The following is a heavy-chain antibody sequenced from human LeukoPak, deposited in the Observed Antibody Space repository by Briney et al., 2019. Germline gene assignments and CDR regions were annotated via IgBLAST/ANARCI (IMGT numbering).Heavy chain of an antibody. D-gene: IGHD6-19*01. CDR1: GGSFSSYGSFSSYA. CDR2: IIPILGIA. Sequence: ASVKVSCKASGGSFSSYGSFSSYAISWVRQAPGQGLEWMGRIIPILGIANYAQKFQGRVTITADKSTSTAYMELSSLRSEDTAVYYCATPLSRIAVAGRHAFDIWGQGTMVTVSS. CDR3: ATPLSRIAVAGRHAFDI. J-gene: IGHJ3*02. V-gene: IGHV1-69*04.